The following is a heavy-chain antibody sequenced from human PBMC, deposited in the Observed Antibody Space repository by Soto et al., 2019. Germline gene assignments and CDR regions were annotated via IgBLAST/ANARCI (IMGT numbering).Heavy chain of an antibody. CDR3: ARDPYYYGSGSYYRWFDP. V-gene: IGHV1-18*01. D-gene: IGHD3-10*01. J-gene: IGHJ5*02. Sequence: ASVKVSCKASGYTFTSYGISWVRQAPGQGLEWMGWISAYNGNTNYAQKLQGRVTMTTDTSTSTAYMELRSLRSDDTAVYYCARDPYYYGSGSYYRWFDPWGQGTLVTVS. CDR2: ISAYNGNT. CDR1: GYTFTSYG.